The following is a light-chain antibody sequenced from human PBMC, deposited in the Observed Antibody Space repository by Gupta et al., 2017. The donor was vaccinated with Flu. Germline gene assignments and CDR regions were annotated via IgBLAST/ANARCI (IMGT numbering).Light chain of an antibody. CDR3: QQRYRTPYT. CDR2: AAS. V-gene: IGKV1-39*01. Sequence: DIQMTQSPSSLSASVGDRVTITCRASQSISSYLNWYQQKPGKAPKLLIYAASRVKSGVPSRFSGSGSGTDFTLTISRRQPEDFATYYCQQRYRTPYTFGHGTKVDIK. J-gene: IGKJ3*01. CDR1: QSISSY.